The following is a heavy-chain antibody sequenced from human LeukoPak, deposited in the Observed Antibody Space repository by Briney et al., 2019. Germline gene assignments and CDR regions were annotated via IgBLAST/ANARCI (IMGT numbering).Heavy chain of an antibody. V-gene: IGHV3-23*01. CDR1: GFTFSSYA. CDR3: AKDYGGNAGYFDY. J-gene: IGHJ4*02. D-gene: IGHD4-23*01. Sequence: GGSLRLSCAASGFTFSSYAMSWVRQPPGKGLEWVSAISGSGGSTYYADSVKGRFTISRDNSKDTLYLQMNSLRAEDTAIYYCAKDYGGNAGYFDYWGQGTLVTVSS. CDR2: ISGSGGST.